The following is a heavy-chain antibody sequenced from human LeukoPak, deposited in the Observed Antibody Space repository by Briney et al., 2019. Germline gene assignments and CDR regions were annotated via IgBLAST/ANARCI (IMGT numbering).Heavy chain of an antibody. V-gene: IGHV1-2*02. CDR3: AREGPHCINGLCPWGY. J-gene: IGHJ4*02. CDR1: GYTFTDYY. D-gene: IGHD2-8*01. Sequence: ASVKVSCKASGYTFTDYYMHWVRQAPGLGLEWMGWINPNSGGTEYAQKFQGRVTMSRDTSIRTVYLELSSLRSDDTAVYYCAREGPHCINGLCPWGYWGQGTLVTVSS. CDR2: INPNSGGT.